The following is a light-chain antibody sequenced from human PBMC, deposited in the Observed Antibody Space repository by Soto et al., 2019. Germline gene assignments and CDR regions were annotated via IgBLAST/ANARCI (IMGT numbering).Light chain of an antibody. Sequence: QSALTQPASVSGSPGQSITISCTGTSSDVGNYKYVSWYQQHPGKAPKLMIYEVSNRPSGVSNRFSGSKSGNTASLTISGLQAEDETDYYCFSYTSSGTYVVGTGTQLTVL. CDR3: FSYTSSGTYV. J-gene: IGLJ1*01. CDR2: EVS. CDR1: SSDVGNYKY. V-gene: IGLV2-14*01.